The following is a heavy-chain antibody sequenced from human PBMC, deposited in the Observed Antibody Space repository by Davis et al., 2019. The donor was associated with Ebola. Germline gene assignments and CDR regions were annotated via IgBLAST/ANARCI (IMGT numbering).Heavy chain of an antibody. D-gene: IGHD3-10*01. V-gene: IGHV4-59*01. Sequence: SETLSLTCTVSGGSISSYYWSWIRQPPGKGLEWIGYIYYSGSTNYNPSLKSRVTISVDTSKNQFSLKLSSVTAADTAVYYCAREFDRSWFDPWGQGTLVTVSS. J-gene: IGHJ5*02. CDR2: IYYSGST. CDR3: AREFDRSWFDP. CDR1: GGSISSYY.